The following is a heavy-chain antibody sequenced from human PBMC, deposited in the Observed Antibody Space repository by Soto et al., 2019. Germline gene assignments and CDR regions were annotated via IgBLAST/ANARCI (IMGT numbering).Heavy chain of an antibody. CDR2: IWYDGSNK. D-gene: IGHD2-8*02. CDR3: ARDTGDIDY. Sequence: PGGSLRLSCAASGFTFSSYVMHWVRPAPGKGLEWVAVIWYDGSNKYYADSVKGRFTISRDNSKNTLYLQMNSLRAEDTAAYYCARDTGDIDYWGQGTLVTVSS. V-gene: IGHV3-33*01. CDR1: GFTFSSYV. J-gene: IGHJ4*02.